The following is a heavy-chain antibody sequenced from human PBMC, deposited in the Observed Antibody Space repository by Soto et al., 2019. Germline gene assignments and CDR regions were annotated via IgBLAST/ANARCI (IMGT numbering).Heavy chain of an antibody. J-gene: IGHJ5*02. V-gene: IGHV3-23*01. Sequence: EVQLLESGGGLVQPGGSLRLSCAASGFTFSSYAMSWVRQAPGKGLEWVSAISGSGGSTYYADSVKGRFTISRDNSKNTLYLQMNSLRAEDTAVYYCAKLGYCRGGSCYPKNWFDPWGQGTLVTVSS. CDR3: AKLGYCRGGSCYPKNWFDP. CDR2: ISGSGGST. CDR1: GFTFSSYA. D-gene: IGHD2-15*01.